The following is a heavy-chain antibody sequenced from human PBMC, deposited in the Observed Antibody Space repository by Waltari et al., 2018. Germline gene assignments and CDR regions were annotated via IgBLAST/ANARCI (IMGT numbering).Heavy chain of an antibody. Sequence: QVQLVQSGAEGKKPGSSVKVSCKASGGTFSSYAISRVRQAPGQGLEWMGGIIPILGIANYAQKFQGRVTITADESTSTAYMELSSLRSEDTAVYYCARSYSSSWYAEYYMDVWGKGTTVTVSS. V-gene: IGHV1-69*04. J-gene: IGHJ6*03. CDR3: ARSYSSSWYAEYYMDV. D-gene: IGHD6-13*01. CDR1: GGTFSSYA. CDR2: IIPILGIA.